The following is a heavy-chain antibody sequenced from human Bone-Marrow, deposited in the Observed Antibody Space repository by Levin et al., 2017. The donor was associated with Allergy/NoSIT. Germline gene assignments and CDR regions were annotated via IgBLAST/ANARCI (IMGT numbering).Heavy chain of an antibody. CDR1: GFTFRNFG. CDR2: ISYDSFGT. J-gene: IGHJ3*02. V-gene: IGHV3-30*03. Sequence: QPGGSLRLSCAASGFTFRNFGMHWIRQAPGKGLEWVAYISYDSFGTYYADSVKGRFTISRDNFKNILYLQMNSLRPEDTAVYYCEAGRDAFDIWGQGTTVSVSS. D-gene: IGHD6-19*01. CDR3: EAGRDAFDI.